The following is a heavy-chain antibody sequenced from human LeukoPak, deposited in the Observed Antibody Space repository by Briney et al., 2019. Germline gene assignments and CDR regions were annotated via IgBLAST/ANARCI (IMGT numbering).Heavy chain of an antibody. J-gene: IGHJ5*02. CDR3: ASQTEAPGGYCSSTSCYRPWFDG. V-gene: IGHV4-30-4*08. CDR1: DGSISSDDYY. Sequence: PSETLSLTCTVSDGSISSDDYYWSCNRPPPGKGLEWIGYIHYSGSTYYSPAIKSCVTISVDTSKNQFSLKLSSVTGADTAVYYCASQTEAPGGYCSSTSCYRPWFDGWGQGTLDTVSS. D-gene: IGHD2-2*01. CDR2: IHYSGST.